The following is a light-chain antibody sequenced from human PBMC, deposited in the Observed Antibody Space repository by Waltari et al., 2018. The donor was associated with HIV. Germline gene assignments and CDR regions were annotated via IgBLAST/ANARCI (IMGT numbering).Light chain of an antibody. CDR3: QHLGT. Sequence: EIVLTQSPGTLSLSPGERATLSCRASQSVSSSYLAWYQQKPGQAPWLLIYGASSRATGIPDRFSGSGSGTDFTLTISRLEPEDFAVYYCQHLGTFGPGTKVDIK. CDR2: GAS. J-gene: IGKJ3*01. CDR1: QSVSSSY. V-gene: IGKV3-20*01.